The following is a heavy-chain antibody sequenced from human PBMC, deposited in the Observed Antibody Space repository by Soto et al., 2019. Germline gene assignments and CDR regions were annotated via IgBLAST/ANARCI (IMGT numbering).Heavy chain of an antibody. V-gene: IGHV1-18*01. D-gene: IGHD2-21*02. CDR2: ISADNGHT. J-gene: IGHJ4*02. Sequence: ASVKVSCKASGYTFSSYHISWVRQAPGQGLEWMGWISADNGHTNYIQKLQGRVTLTTDSSTSTAYMELRSLRSDDTAVYYCARGGHVVVVTAAFDYWGQGTLVTVS. CDR1: GYTFSSYH. CDR3: ARGGHVVVVTAAFDY.